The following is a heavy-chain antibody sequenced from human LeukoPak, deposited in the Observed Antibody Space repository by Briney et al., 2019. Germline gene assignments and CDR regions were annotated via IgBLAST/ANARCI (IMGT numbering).Heavy chain of an antibody. D-gene: IGHD6-19*01. J-gene: IGHJ6*03. CDR1: GFTFSSYW. Sequence: GGSLRLSCVASGFTFSSYWMSWVRQAPGKGLEWVANIKQDGSEKYYVDSVKGRFTISRDNAKNSLYLQMNSLRAEDTAVYYCARDRRRQWLGLRYYYYYMDVWGKGTTVTISS. V-gene: IGHV3-7*01. CDR3: ARDRRRQWLGLRYYYYYMDV. CDR2: IKQDGSEK.